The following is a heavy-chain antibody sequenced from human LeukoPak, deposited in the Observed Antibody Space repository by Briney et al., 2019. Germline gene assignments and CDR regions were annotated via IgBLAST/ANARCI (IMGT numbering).Heavy chain of an antibody. CDR3: AREAFWSGYQNWFDP. D-gene: IGHD3-3*01. V-gene: IGHV1-69*05. J-gene: IGHJ5*02. Sequence: ASVKVSCKASGGTFSSYAISWVRRAPGQGLEWMGRIIPIFGTANYAQKFQGRVTITTDESTSTAYMELSSLRSEDTAVYYCAREAFWSGYQNWFDPWGQGTLVTVSS. CDR1: GGTFSSYA. CDR2: IIPIFGTA.